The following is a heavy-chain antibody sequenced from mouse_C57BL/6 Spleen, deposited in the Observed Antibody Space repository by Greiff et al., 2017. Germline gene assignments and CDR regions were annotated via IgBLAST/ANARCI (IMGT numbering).Heavy chain of an antibody. Sequence: QVQLQQSGAELVRPGASVKLSCKASGYTFTDYYINWVKQRPGQGLEWIARIYPGSGHTYYNEKFKGKATLTAEKSSSTAYMQLSSLTSEDSAVYFCARSDYYGSSYAMDYWGQGTSVTVSS. D-gene: IGHD1-1*01. J-gene: IGHJ4*01. CDR1: GYTFTDYY. V-gene: IGHV1-76*01. CDR2: IYPGSGHT. CDR3: ARSDYYGSSYAMDY.